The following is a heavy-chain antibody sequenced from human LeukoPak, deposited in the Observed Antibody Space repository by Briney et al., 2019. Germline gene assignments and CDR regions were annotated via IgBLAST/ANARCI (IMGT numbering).Heavy chain of an antibody. CDR3: ARVVGYYDTSGYPDY. CDR2: ISSGNSYI. V-gene: IGHV3-21*01. D-gene: IGHD3-22*01. Sequence: GGSLRLSCAASGFTFSSYSMNWVRQAPGKGLEWVSFISSGNSYIYYADSVKGRFTISRDNAKNSLYMQMSSLRAEDTAVYYCARVVGYYDTSGYPDYWGQGTLVTVSS. J-gene: IGHJ4*02. CDR1: GFTFSSYS.